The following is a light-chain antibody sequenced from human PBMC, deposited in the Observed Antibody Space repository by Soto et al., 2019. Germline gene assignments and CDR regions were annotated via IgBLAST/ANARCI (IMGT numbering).Light chain of an antibody. CDR2: GAS. J-gene: IGKJ3*01. Sequence: EIVMTQSPATLSVSPRERATRSCRASQSVSSNLAWYQQKPGQAPRLLIYGASTRATGIPARFSGSGSGTEFTLTISNLQSEDFAVYYCQQYNNWPPFTFGPGTKVDIK. CDR3: QQYNNWPPFT. CDR1: QSVSSN. V-gene: IGKV3-15*01.